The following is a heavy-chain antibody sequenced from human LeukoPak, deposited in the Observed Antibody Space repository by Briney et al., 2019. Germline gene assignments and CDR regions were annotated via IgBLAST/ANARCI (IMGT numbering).Heavy chain of an antibody. Sequence: GGSLRPSCAVSGFTFSSYAMSWVRQAPGKGLEWVSAISGSGGSTYYADSVKGRFTISRDNSKNTLYLQMNSLRAEDTAVYYCAKVRGATRGGFDYWGQGTLVTVSS. CDR1: GFTFSSYA. CDR3: AKVRGATRGGFDY. V-gene: IGHV3-23*01. D-gene: IGHD1-26*01. CDR2: ISGSGGST. J-gene: IGHJ4*02.